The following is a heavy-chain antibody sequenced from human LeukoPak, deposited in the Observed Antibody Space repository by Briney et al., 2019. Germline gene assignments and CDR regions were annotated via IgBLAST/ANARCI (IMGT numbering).Heavy chain of an antibody. J-gene: IGHJ4*02. CDR1: GYTFTGYY. Sequence: ASVKVSCKSSGYTFTGYYMHLVRQAPGQGLEWMGRINPNSGGTNYAQKFQGRVTMTRDTSISTAYMELSRLRSDDTAVYYCARDSWAVAGKSFDYWGQGTLVTVSS. D-gene: IGHD6-19*01. CDR2: INPNSGGT. CDR3: ARDSWAVAGKSFDY. V-gene: IGHV1-2*06.